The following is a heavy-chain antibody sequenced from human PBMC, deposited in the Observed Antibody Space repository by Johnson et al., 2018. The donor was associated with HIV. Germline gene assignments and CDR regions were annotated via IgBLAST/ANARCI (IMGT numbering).Heavy chain of an antibody. Sequence: VQLVESGGGVVQPGRSLRLSCAASGFTFSSYGMHWVRQAPGKGLEWVAVISYDGSSKFYADSVKGRFTISRDNSKNTLYLQMNSLRVEDTAVYYCAKGGATVITPTGEAFDIWGQWTMVIVSS. CDR3: AKGGATVITPTGEAFDI. CDR2: ISYDGSSK. D-gene: IGHD4-23*01. J-gene: IGHJ3*02. V-gene: IGHV3-30*18. CDR1: GFTFSSYG.